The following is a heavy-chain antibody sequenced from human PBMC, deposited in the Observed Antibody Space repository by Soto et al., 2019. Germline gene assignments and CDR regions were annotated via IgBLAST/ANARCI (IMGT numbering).Heavy chain of an antibody. Sequence: ASVKVSCKVSGYTLTELSMHWVRQAPGKGLEWMGGFDPEDGETIYAQKFQGRVTMTEDTSTDTAYMELSSLRSEDTAVYYCATQFAITMIHLSCFAPSPQRTLVT. CDR1: GYTLTELS. CDR3: ATQFAITMIHLSCFAP. D-gene: IGHD3-22*01. J-gene: IGHJ5*02. V-gene: IGHV1-24*01. CDR2: FDPEDGET.